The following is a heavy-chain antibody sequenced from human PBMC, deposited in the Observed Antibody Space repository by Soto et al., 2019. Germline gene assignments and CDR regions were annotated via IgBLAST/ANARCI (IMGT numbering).Heavy chain of an antibody. CDR3: ARSRKYYYGSGSYYYYYGMDV. Sequence: PGESLKISCKGSGYSFTSYWIGWVRQMPGKGLEWMGIIYPGDSDTRYSPSFQGQVTISADKSISTAYLQWSSLKASDTAMYYCARSRKYYYGSGSYYYYYGMDVWGQGTTVTVSS. CDR1: GYSFTSYW. J-gene: IGHJ6*02. V-gene: IGHV5-51*01. CDR2: IYPGDSDT. D-gene: IGHD3-10*01.